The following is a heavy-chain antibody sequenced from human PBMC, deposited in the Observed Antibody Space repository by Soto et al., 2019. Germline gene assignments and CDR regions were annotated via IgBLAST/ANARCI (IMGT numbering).Heavy chain of an antibody. D-gene: IGHD3-3*01. CDR1: GYSFTSYW. V-gene: IGHV5-51*01. Sequence: PGESLKISCKGSGYSFTSYWIGWVRQIPGKGLEWMGIIYPGDSDTRYSPSFQGQVTISADKSISTAYLQWSSLKASDTAMYYCARQILKGFLEWPIFDYWGQGTLVTVSS. CDR2: IYPGDSDT. CDR3: ARQILKGFLEWPIFDY. J-gene: IGHJ4*02.